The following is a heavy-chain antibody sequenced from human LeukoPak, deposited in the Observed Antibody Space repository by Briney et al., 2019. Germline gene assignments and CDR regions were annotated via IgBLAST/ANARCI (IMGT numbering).Heavy chain of an antibody. D-gene: IGHD4-17*01. J-gene: IGHJ5*02. CDR2: IYYSGST. V-gene: IGHV4-59*01. CDR1: GGSISSYY. Sequence: SETLSLTCTVSGGSISSYYWSWVRQPPGKGLEWIGYIYYSGSTNYNPSLKSRVTISVDTSKNQFSLKLSSVTAADTAVYYCARVKATTIPWFDPWGQGTLVTVSS. CDR3: ARVKATTIPWFDP.